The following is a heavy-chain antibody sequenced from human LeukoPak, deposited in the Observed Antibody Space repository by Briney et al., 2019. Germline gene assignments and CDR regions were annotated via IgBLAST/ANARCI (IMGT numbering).Heavy chain of an antibody. J-gene: IGHJ4*02. Sequence: GGSLRLSCAASGFTFSSYAMSWVRQAPGKGLEWVSGISGSGGSTYYADSVKGRFTISRDNSKNTLSLQMNSLRAEDTAVYYRAKERWLQGTNFFDYWGQGTLVTVSS. D-gene: IGHD5-24*01. V-gene: IGHV3-23*01. CDR1: GFTFSSYA. CDR3: AKERWLQGTNFFDY. CDR2: ISGSGGST.